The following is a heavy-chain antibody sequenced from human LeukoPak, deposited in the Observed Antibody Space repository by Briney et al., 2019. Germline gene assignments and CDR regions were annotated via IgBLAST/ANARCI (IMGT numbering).Heavy chain of an antibody. CDR3: ARDQWSQSNHYMDV. CDR1: GLTFNNYA. Sequence: GGSLRLSCAVSGLTFNNYAMSWVRQAPGKGLKWVSGISSRGASKYYADSVKGRFTISRDNSKNTLYLQMNSLRAEDTAVYYCARDQWSQSNHYMDVWGKGTKFTVSS. D-gene: IGHD2-8*01. J-gene: IGHJ6*03. CDR2: ISSRGASK. V-gene: IGHV3-23*01.